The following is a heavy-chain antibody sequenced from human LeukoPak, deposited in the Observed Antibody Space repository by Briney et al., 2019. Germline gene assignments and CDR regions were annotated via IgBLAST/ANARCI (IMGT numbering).Heavy chain of an antibody. V-gene: IGHV4-59*08. Sequence: SETLSLTCTVSDGSISPYYWSWIRQSPGKGLEWIGYIYDYASTSYNPSLHSRVSISMDTSENQFSLQLTSVTAADTAIYFCARHSMRQRVSIYWYFDLWGRGILVSVSS. CDR1: DGSISPYY. CDR3: ARHSMRQRVSIYWYFDL. CDR2: IYDYAST. J-gene: IGHJ2*01. D-gene: IGHD6-6*01.